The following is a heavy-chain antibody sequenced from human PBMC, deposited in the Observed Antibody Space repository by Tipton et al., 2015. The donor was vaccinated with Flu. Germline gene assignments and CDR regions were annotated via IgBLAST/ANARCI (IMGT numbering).Heavy chain of an antibody. Sequence: TLSLTSTVSGGSISSYYWSWIRQPPGKGLEWIGYIYYSGSTNYNPSLKSRVTISVDTSKNQFSLKLSSVTAADTAVYYCARDGYYYDSSGLDYWGQGTRVTVSS. CDR3: ARDGYYYDSSGLDY. CDR2: IYYSGST. J-gene: IGHJ4*02. CDR1: GGSISSYY. V-gene: IGHV4-59*12. D-gene: IGHD3-22*01.